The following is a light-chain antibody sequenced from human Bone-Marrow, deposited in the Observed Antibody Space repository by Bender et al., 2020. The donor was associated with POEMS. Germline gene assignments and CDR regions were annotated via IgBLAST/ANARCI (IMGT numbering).Light chain of an antibody. J-gene: IGLJ2*01. CDR1: ALAKQY. Sequence: SDELTQPPSVSVSPGQTARITCSGDALAKQYVYWYQQKSGQAPVLVINKDSERPSGIPERFSGSGSGTTVTLTISGVQAEDEADYYCQTADLTATHVLFGGGTKVTVL. CDR3: QTADLTATHVL. V-gene: IGLV3-25*03. CDR2: KDS.